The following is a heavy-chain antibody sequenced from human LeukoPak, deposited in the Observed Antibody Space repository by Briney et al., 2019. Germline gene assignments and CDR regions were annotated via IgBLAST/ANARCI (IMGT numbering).Heavy chain of an antibody. V-gene: IGHV1-46*01. J-gene: IGHJ4*02. CDR2: INPSGGST. CDR3: ARISNGGRGGY. CDR1: GYSFTIYY. Sequence: ASVKVSCKASGYSFTIYYMHWVRQAPGQGLEWMGIINPSGGSTSYAQKFQGRVTMTRDTSTSTVYMELSSLRSEDTAVYYCARISNGGRGGYWGQGTLVTVSS. D-gene: IGHD2-15*01.